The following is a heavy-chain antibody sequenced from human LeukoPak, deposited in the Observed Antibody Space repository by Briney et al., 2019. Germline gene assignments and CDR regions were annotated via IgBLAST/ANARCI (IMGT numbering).Heavy chain of an antibody. V-gene: IGHV1-2*06. Sequence: ASVKVSCKASGYSFSDFPVHWVRQAPGQGLEWMGRIDSNRGGTSYAQNFQGRVTMTRDTSISTANMEVSGLTSDDTAVYYCARGGSGSGYLYYFDYWGQGTLVSVSS. CDR1: GYSFSDFP. CDR2: IDSNRGGT. CDR3: ARGGSGSGYLYYFDY. J-gene: IGHJ4*02. D-gene: IGHD3-10*01.